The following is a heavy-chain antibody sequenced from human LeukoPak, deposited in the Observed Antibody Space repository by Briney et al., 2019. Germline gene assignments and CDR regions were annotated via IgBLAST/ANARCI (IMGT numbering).Heavy chain of an antibody. J-gene: IGHJ4*02. CDR1: GYTFTTYG. D-gene: IGHD1-26*01. V-gene: IGHV1-18*01. CDR2: ISAHNGDT. CDR3: ARVKARSGSYSLDY. Sequence: ASVKVSCKASGYTFTTYGISWVRQAPGQGLEWMGWISAHNGDTNYAQRLQGRVTMATDTSTSTAYMELRSLRSDDTAVYYCARVKARSGSYSLDYWGQGTLVTVSS.